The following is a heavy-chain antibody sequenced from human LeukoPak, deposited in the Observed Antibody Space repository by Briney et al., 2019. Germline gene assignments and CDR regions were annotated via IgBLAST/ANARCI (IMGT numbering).Heavy chain of an antibody. CDR3: AKERPLAVAGPGGPIDY. CDR2: ISWNSGSI. J-gene: IGHJ4*02. Sequence: PGGSLRLSCAASGFTFDDYAMHWVRQAPGKGLEWVSGISWNSGSIGYADSVKGRLTISRDNAKNSLYLQMNSLRAEDTALYYCAKERPLAVAGPGGPIDYWGQGTLVTVSS. D-gene: IGHD6-19*01. CDR1: GFTFDDYA. V-gene: IGHV3-9*01.